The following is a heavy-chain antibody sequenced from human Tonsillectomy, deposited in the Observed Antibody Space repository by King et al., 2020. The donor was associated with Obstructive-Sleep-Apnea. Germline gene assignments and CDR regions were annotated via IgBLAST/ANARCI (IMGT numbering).Heavy chain of an antibody. V-gene: IGHV1-3*01. Sequence: QLVQSGAEVKKPGASVKVSCKASGYTFTSYAMHWVRQAPGQRLEWMGWINAGNGNTKYSQKFQGRVTITRDTSARTAYMDLSSLRSEDTAVYYCAREISDIVVVVGAFDIWGQGTMVTVSS. CDR1: GYTFTSYA. CDR3: AREISDIVVVVGAFDI. CDR2: INAGNGNT. D-gene: IGHD2-15*01. J-gene: IGHJ3*02.